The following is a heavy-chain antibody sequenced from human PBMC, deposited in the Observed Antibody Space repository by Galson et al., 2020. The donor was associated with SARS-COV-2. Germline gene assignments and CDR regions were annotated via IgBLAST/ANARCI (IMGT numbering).Heavy chain of an antibody. J-gene: IGHJ4*02. CDR1: GGSFSGYY. V-gene: IGHV4-34*01. CDR2: INHSGST. CDR3: ARGRGAACRSDY. D-gene: IGHD6-6*01. Sequence: TLSLTCAVYGGSFSGYYWSWIRQPPGKGLEWIGEINHSGSTKYYNPSLKSRVTISVDTSKNQFSLKLSSVTAADTAVYYCARGRGAACRSDYWGQGTLVTVSS.